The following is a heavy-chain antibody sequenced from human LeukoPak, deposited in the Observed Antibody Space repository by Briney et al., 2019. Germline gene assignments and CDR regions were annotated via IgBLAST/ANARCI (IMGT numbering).Heavy chain of an antibody. Sequence: GVSMKVSCKSSGFTFTDHYIHWVRQGPGQGLEWMGWMNPNSGNTGYAQKFQGRVTMTRNTSISTAYMELSSLRSEDTAVYYCATRGYSSMFYYYYGMDVWGQGTTVTVSS. V-gene: IGHV1-8*02. CDR1: GFTFTDHY. D-gene: IGHD5-18*01. CDR2: MNPNSGNT. CDR3: ATRGYSSMFYYYYGMDV. J-gene: IGHJ6*02.